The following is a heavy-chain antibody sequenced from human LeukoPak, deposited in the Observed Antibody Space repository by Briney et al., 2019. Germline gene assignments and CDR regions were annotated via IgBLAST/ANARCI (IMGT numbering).Heavy chain of an antibody. V-gene: IGHV1-69*05. CDR2: IIPIFGTA. D-gene: IGHD1-26*01. Sequence: SVKVSCKASGGTFSSYAISWVRQAPGQGLEWMGGIIPIFGTANYAQKFQGRVTITTDESTSTAYMELSSLRSEDTAVYYCGVGATPDAFDIWGQGTMVAVSS. CDR1: GGTFSSYA. J-gene: IGHJ3*02. CDR3: GVGATPDAFDI.